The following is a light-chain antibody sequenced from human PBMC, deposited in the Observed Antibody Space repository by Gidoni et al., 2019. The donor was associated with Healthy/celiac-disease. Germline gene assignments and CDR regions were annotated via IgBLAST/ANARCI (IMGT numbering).Light chain of an antibody. CDR1: QGISSY. CDR2: AAS. Sequence: IQLTQSPSSLSASVGDRVPITCRASQGISSYLAWYQQKPVKAPKLLIYAASTFQIGVPSRFSGSGSGTDFTLTISSLQPEDFATYYCQQLNSYPRTFGPXTKVDIK. CDR3: QQLNSYPRT. J-gene: IGKJ3*01. V-gene: IGKV1-9*01.